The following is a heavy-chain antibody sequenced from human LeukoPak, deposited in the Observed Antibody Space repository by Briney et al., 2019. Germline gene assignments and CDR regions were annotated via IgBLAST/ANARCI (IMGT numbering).Heavy chain of an antibody. CDR2: ISSSSSYI. D-gene: IGHD3-22*01. CDR3: ARDGDSSGYYYFGRRGGHPFDY. V-gene: IGHV3-21*01. J-gene: IGHJ4*02. Sequence: GGSLRLSCAASGFTFSSYGMHWVRQAPGKGLEWVSSISSSSSYIYYADSVKGRFTISRDNAKNSLYLQMNSLRAEDTAVYYCARDGDSSGYYYFGRRGGHPFDYWGQGTLVTVSS. CDR1: GFTFSSYG.